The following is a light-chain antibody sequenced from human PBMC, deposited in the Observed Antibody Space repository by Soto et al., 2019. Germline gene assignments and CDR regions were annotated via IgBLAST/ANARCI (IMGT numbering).Light chain of an antibody. Sequence: IVMTQSPASLAVSLGERATINRKSSRTVFYSDSQSDYVACYQHKPLQPPKLLLYWASTRGSGVPDRFSGSGSGTDFTLTISRLEPEDFAVYYCQQYGKSLTFGGGTKVDIK. CDR2: WAS. CDR3: QQYGKSLT. CDR1: RTVFYSDSQSDY. V-gene: IGKV4-1*01. J-gene: IGKJ4*01.